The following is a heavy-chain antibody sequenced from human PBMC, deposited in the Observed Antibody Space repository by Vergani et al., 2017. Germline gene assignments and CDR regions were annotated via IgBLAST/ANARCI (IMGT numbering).Heavy chain of an antibody. J-gene: IGHJ6*03. D-gene: IGHD2-2*02. CDR3: ARTRGDCSSTSCYTRAAYYYYYMDV. CDR1: GGTFSSYA. V-gene: IGHV1-69*01. Sequence: QVQLVQSGAEVKKPGSSVKVSCKASGGTFSSYAISWVRQAPGQGLEWMGGIIPIFGTANYAQKFQGRATITADESTSTAYMELSSLRSEDTAVYYCARTRGDCSSTSCYTRAAYYYYYMDVWGKGTTVTVSS. CDR2: IIPIFGTA.